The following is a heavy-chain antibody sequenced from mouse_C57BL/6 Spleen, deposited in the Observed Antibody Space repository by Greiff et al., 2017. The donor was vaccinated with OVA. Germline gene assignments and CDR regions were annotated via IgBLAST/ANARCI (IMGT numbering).Heavy chain of an antibody. D-gene: IGHD1-1*01. V-gene: IGHV1-69*01. CDR1: GYTFTSYW. J-gene: IGHJ1*03. Sequence: QVQLQQPGAELVMPGASVKLSCKASGYTFTSYWMHWVKQRPGQGLEWIGEIDPSDSYTNYNQKFKGKSTLTVDKSSSTAYMQLSSLTSEDSAVYYCARRRNYYYGSSYGWYFDVWGTGTTVTVSS. CDR2: IDPSDSYT. CDR3: ARRRNYYYGSSYGWYFDV.